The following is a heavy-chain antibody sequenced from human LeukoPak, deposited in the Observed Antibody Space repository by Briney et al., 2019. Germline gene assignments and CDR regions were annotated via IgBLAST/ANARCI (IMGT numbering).Heavy chain of an antibody. CDR3: ARPSSIYCSSTSCPCEWFDP. Sequence: GGSLRLSCAASGFTFSSYAMHWVRQAPGKGLEWVAAISCDGSNKYYADSVKGRFTISRDNSKNTLYLQMNSLRAEDTAVYYCARPSSIYCSSTSCPCEWFDPWGRGTLVTVSS. D-gene: IGHD2-2*01. CDR1: GFTFSSYA. CDR2: ISCDGSNK. V-gene: IGHV3-30-3*01. J-gene: IGHJ5*02.